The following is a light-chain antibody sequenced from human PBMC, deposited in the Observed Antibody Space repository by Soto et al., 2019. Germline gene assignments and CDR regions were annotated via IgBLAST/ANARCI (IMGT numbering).Light chain of an antibody. J-gene: IGLJ2*01. CDR2: EGT. CDR1: SSDVGTYNL. Sequence: QSALTQPASVSGSPGQSITISCTGTSSDVGTYNLVSCYQLHPGKAHKLIIYEGTKRPSGVSTRFSASKSGNTASRTISGLQADDEAEYYCCSFAGSVVFGGGTKLTVL. CDR3: CSFAGSVV. V-gene: IGLV2-23*01.